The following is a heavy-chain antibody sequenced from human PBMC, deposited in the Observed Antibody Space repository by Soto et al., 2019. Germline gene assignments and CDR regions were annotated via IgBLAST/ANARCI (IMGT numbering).Heavy chain of an antibody. CDR2: IYPGDSDT. CDR1: GYTFITYW. V-gene: IGHV5-51*01. CDR3: ARSSGTYRYYFDY. D-gene: IGHD2-15*01. J-gene: IGHJ4*02. Sequence: GESLKISCKGSGYTFITYWIAWVRQMPGKGLEWMGIIYPGDSDTRYSPSFEGQVTISADKSTSTAYLQWSRLKASDTAMYYCARSSGTYRYYFDYWGQGTLVTVSS.